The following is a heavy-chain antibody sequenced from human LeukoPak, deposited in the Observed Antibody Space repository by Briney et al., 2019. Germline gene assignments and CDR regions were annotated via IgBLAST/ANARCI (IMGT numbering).Heavy chain of an antibody. Sequence: AASVKVSCKASGGTFSSYAISWVRQAPGQGLEWMGGIIPIFGTANYAQKFQGRVTITADESTSTAYMELSSLRSEDTAVYYCASSYDYGGNSEQYFDYWGQGTLVTVSS. CDR2: IIPIFGTA. V-gene: IGHV1-69*13. J-gene: IGHJ4*02. CDR1: GGTFSSYA. D-gene: IGHD4-23*01. CDR3: ASSYDYGGNSEQYFDY.